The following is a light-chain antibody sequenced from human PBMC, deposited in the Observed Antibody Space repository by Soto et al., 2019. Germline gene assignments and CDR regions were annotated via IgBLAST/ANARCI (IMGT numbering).Light chain of an antibody. J-gene: IGLJ2*01. CDR1: SSDVGSYNL. CDR2: EGS. Sequence: QSALTQPASVSGSPGQSITISCTGTSSDVGSYNLVSWYQQHPGKAPKLMIYEGSKRTSGVSNRFSGSKSGNTASLTISGLQDEDEADYYCCAYAGSSTLVFGGGTKLTVL. CDR3: CAYAGSSTLV. V-gene: IGLV2-23*01.